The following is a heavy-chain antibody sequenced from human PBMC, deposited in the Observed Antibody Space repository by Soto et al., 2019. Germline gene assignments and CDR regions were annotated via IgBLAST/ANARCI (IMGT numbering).Heavy chain of an antibody. Sequence: QVQLVQSGAEEQKPGASVKVSCKASGYTFTSYAMHWVRQAPGQRLEWLGGINAGNGNTKSSQKFQGRVTITRDTSASTAYMELSSLRSEDTAVYYCARSMVVVTALDYWGQGTLVTVSS. D-gene: IGHD2-21*02. V-gene: IGHV1-3*05. CDR3: ARSMVVVTALDY. CDR2: INAGNGNT. J-gene: IGHJ4*02. CDR1: GYTFTSYA.